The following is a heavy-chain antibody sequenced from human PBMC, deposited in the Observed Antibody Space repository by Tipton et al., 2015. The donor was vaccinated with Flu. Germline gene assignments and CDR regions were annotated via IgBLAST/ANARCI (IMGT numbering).Heavy chain of an antibody. J-gene: IGHJ6*02. D-gene: IGHD5-18*01. CDR1: GDSIDSRYF. V-gene: IGHV4-38-2*02. Sequence: TLSLTCSVSGDSIDSRYFWGWIRQPPGKGLEWIGNVHQTGSGYYNPSLRSRVTIAVDRPKNQLSLRLTSVTAADTAVYYCARVNTGMAEYYYYGMDVWGQGTTVTVSS. CDR3: ARVNTGMAEYYYYGMDV. CDR2: VHQTGSG.